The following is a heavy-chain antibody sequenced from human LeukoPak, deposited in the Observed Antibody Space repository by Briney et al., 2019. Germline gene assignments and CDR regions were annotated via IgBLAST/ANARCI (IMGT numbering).Heavy chain of an antibody. CDR1: GFTFSSYG. V-gene: IGHV3-23*01. D-gene: IGHD6-19*01. CDR2: ISGSGLNT. Sequence: GGTLRLSCAASGFTFSSYGMNWVRQAPGKGLEWVSSISGSGLNTYYADSVKGRFTISRDNSKNTLYLQMNSLRAEDTAVYYCAKDTVAAVAVPYWGQGTLVTVSS. CDR3: AKDTVAAVAVPY. J-gene: IGHJ4*02.